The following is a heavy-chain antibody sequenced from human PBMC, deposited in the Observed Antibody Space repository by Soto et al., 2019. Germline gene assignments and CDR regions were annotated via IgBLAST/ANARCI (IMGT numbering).Heavy chain of an antibody. V-gene: IGHV3-23*01. D-gene: IGHD1-26*01. CDR3: ARRGSGSYYDY. CDR1: GFTFSSYA. Sequence: EVQLLESGGGLVQPGGSLRLSCAASGFTFSSYALRWVRQAPGKGLEWVSAISGSGDSTYYADSVKGRFTISRDNSKNTVYQQMNSLRGEDTAVYYCARRGSGSYYDYWGQGTLVTVSS. J-gene: IGHJ4*02. CDR2: ISGSGDST.